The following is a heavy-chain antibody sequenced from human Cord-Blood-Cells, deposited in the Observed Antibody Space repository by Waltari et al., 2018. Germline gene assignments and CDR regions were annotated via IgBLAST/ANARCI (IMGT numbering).Heavy chain of an antibody. J-gene: IGHJ4*02. CDR1: GFTFSSYV. Sequence: QVQLVESGGGVVQPGRSLRLSCAASGFTFSSYVMHWVRQAPDKGLEWVAVISYDGSNKYYADSVKGRFTISRDNSKNTLYLQMNSLRAEDTAVYYCARDRWGSGRGPYYFDYWGQGTLVTVSS. V-gene: IGHV3-30-3*01. D-gene: IGHD3-10*01. CDR2: ISYDGSNK. CDR3: ARDRWGSGRGPYYFDY.